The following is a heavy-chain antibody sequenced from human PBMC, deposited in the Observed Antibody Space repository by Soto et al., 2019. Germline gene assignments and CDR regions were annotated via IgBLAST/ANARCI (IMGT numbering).Heavy chain of an antibody. D-gene: IGHD2-2*01. Sequence: GESLKISCKGCGYSFTSYWIGWVRQMPGKGLEWMGIIYPGDSDTRYSPSFQGQVTISADKSISTAYLQWSSLKASDTAMYYCASTRYQLLFYYGMDVWGQGTTVTVSS. CDR1: GYSFTSYW. CDR2: IYPGDSDT. CDR3: ASTRYQLLFYYGMDV. J-gene: IGHJ6*02. V-gene: IGHV5-51*01.